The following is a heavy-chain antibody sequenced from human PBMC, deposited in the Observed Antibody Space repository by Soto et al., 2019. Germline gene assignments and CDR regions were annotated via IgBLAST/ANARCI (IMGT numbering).Heavy chain of an antibody. J-gene: IGHJ4*02. CDR1: GGSFSGYY. Sequence: SETLSLTCAVYGGSFSGYYWSWIRQPPGKGLEWIGEINHSGSTNYNPSLKSRVTISVDTSKNQFSLKLSSVTAADTAVYYCARGRLLVRGVIITVNFDYWGQGTLVTVSS. D-gene: IGHD3-10*01. V-gene: IGHV4-34*01. CDR2: INHSGST. CDR3: ARGRLLVRGVIITVNFDY.